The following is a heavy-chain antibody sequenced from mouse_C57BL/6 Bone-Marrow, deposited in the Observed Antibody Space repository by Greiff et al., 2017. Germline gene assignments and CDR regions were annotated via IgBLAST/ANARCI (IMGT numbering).Heavy chain of an antibody. V-gene: IGHV1-39*01. CDR1: GYSFTDYN. CDR3: ARCGYYYGSSYNAMDY. D-gene: IGHD1-1*01. J-gene: IGHJ4*01. Sequence: VQLQQSGPELVKPGASVKISCKASGYSFTDYNMNWVKQSNGKSLEWIGVINPNYGTTNYNQKFKGKATLTVDQSYSTAYMQLNILTSEDSAVYFCARCGYYYGSSYNAMDYWGQGTSVTVSS. CDR2: INPNYGTT.